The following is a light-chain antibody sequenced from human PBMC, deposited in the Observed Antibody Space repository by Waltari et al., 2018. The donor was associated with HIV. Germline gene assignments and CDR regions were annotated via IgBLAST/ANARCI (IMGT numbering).Light chain of an antibody. CDR3: QQYNSYLWT. Sequence: DIQMTQSPSALSAFVGDRVTITCRASRSISRWLAWYQQKPGKAPKLLIYKASDLEGGVPSRFIGSGSGTEFTLTISSLQPDDFATDYCQQYNSYLWTFGQGTKVEIK. CDR2: KAS. J-gene: IGKJ1*01. CDR1: RSISRW. V-gene: IGKV1-5*03.